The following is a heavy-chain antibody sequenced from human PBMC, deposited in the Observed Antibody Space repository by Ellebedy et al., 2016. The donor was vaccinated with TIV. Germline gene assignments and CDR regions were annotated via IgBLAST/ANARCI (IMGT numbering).Heavy chain of an antibody. V-gene: IGHV4-59*01. CDR3: ATGPNQDFFDY. Sequence: MPSETLSLTCTVSYDSISSYYWSWIRQPPGNGLEWIGSIYYSGITNYNPSLKSRVTISLDTSKNQPSLKLNYVTAADTAVYYCATGPNQDFFDYWGQGTLVTVSS. CDR2: IYYSGIT. J-gene: IGHJ4*02. CDR1: YDSISSYY. D-gene: IGHD1-14*01.